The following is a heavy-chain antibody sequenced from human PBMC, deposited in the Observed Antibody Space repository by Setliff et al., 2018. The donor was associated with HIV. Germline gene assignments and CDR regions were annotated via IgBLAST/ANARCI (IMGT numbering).Heavy chain of an antibody. D-gene: IGHD5-18*01. CDR2: IYHSGST. J-gene: IGHJ4*02. CDR3: TRGRTDTAMAHDY. Sequence: SETLSLTCTVSGGSIRNYYWSWIRQPPGKGLEWIGYIYHSGSTNYNPSLKSRVTMSIDTYKHQFSLKLSSVTAADTAVYYCTRGRTDTAMAHDYWGQGTPVTVSS. V-gene: IGHV4-59*08. CDR1: GGSIRNYY.